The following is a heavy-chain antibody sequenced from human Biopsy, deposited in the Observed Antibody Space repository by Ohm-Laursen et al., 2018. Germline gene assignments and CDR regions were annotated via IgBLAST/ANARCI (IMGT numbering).Heavy chain of an antibody. V-gene: IGHV4-34*01. D-gene: IGHD4/OR15-4a*01. CDR1: GGSFSGYD. CDR2: FSHTGTT. Sequence: GTLSLTCLVDGGSFSGYDWTWIRQPPGKGLEWVGEFSHTGTTIYNPSLKSRLTISVDKSKNHFSLRLTSVTAADTATYFCARGPYGDNAGAFDVWGQGTVVTVSS. J-gene: IGHJ3*01. CDR3: ARGPYGDNAGAFDV.